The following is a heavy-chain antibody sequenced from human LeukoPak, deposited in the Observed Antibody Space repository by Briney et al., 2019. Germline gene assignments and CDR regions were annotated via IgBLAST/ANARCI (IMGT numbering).Heavy chain of an antibody. Sequence: SETLSLTCPVAGGSISSYHWSWIRQPPGKGLEWIGYIYTSGSTNYNPSLKSRVTISVDTSKNQFSLKLSSVTAADTAVYYCAREYCSSTSCYNFNWFDPWGQGTLVTVSS. D-gene: IGHD2-2*02. V-gene: IGHV4-4*09. CDR1: GGSISSYH. J-gene: IGHJ5*02. CDR3: AREYCSSTSCYNFNWFDP. CDR2: IYTSGST.